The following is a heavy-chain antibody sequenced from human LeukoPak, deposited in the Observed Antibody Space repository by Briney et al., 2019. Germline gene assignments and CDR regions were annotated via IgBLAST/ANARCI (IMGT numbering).Heavy chain of an antibody. D-gene: IGHD3-10*01. Sequence: GRSLRLSCAASGFTFSNFGMNWVRQAPGKGLEWVGVIWYDESNKYYADSVKGRFTISRDNSKKTLFMQMYSMRPDKMAVYYCAIATWGLLWFGESSEDSNFASWGQGSLVTVST. V-gene: IGHV3-33*01. J-gene: IGHJ4*02. CDR2: IWYDESNK. CDR1: GFTFSNFG. CDR3: AIATWGLLWFGESSEDSNFAS.